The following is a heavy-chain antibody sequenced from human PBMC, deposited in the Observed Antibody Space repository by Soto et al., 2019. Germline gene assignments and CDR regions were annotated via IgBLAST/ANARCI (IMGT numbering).Heavy chain of an antibody. CDR2: ISSSGGSA. CDR1: GFTFSSFA. D-gene: IGHD1-26*01. CDR3: VKTRIADRELMGYYYGMDV. Sequence: GSLRLSCSASGFTFSSFAMHWVRQAAGKGLEYVSAISSSGGSAHYADSVNGRFTISRDNSKNTLYLQMSSLRAEDTALYYCVKTRIADRELMGYYYGMDVWGQGTTVTVSS. V-gene: IGHV3-64D*06. J-gene: IGHJ6*02.